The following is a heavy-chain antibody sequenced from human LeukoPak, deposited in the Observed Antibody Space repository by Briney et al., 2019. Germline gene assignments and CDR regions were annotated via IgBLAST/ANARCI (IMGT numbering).Heavy chain of an antibody. J-gene: IGHJ4*02. CDR2: ISYDGSNK. D-gene: IGHD4-17*01. V-gene: IGHV3-30*18. CDR1: GFTSSSYG. CDR3: AKIPTVTTHYY. Sequence: GGSLRLSCAASGFTSSSYGMHWVRQAPGKGLEWVTVISYDGSNKYYADSVKGRFTISRDNSKNTLYLQMNSLRAEDTAVYYCAKIPTVTTHYYWGQGTLVTVSS.